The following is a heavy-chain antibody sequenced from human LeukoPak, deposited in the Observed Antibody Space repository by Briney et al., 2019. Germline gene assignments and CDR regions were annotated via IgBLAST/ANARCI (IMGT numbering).Heavy chain of an antibody. CDR1: GFTFSSNY. CDR2: IYNDGGT. CDR3: GTSRSRTSGFDY. V-gene: IGHV3-53*01. J-gene: IGHJ4*02. D-gene: IGHD2-8*02. Sequence: SGGSLRLSCAASGFTFSSNYMNWVRQAPGKGLEWVSVIYNDGGTYYADSVKGRFTISGDNSKNTLYLQMNSLRAEDTAVYYCGTSRSRTSGFDYWGQGTLVTVSS.